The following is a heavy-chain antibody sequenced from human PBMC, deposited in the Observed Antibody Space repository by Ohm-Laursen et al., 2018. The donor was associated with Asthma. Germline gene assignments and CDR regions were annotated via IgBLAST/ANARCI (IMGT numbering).Heavy chain of an antibody. Sequence: SLRLSCAASGFTFSTYNMNWVRQAPGKGLQWVSSISSSSSYIYYADSVRGRFTISRDNAKNSLYLQMNSLRAEDTAMYYCARDEGAVTGTIDYWGQGTLVTVSS. CDR3: ARDEGAVTGTIDY. J-gene: IGHJ4*02. CDR1: GFTFSTYN. CDR2: ISSSSSYI. V-gene: IGHV3-21*01. D-gene: IGHD6-19*01.